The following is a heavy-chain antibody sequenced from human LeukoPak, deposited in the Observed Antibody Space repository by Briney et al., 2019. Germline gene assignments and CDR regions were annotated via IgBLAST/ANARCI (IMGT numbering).Heavy chain of an antibody. CDR2: IYYSGST. V-gene: IGHV4-39*07. J-gene: IGHJ3*02. D-gene: IGHD3-10*01. CDR1: GFTFSSYW. CDR3: ARDRSTYDSGSYRAFDI. Sequence: GSLRLSCAASGFTFSSYWMHWIRQPPGKGLEWIGSIYYSGSTHYNPSLKSRVTISVDTSKNQFSLKLISVTAADTAVYYCARDRSTYDSGSYRAFDIWGQGTMVTVSS.